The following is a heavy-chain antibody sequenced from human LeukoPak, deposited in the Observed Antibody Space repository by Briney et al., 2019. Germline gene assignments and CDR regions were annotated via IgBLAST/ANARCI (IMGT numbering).Heavy chain of an antibody. Sequence: SETLSLTCAVYGGSFSGYYWSWIRQPPGKGLEWIGEINHSGSTNYNPSLKSRVTISVDTSKNQFSLKLSSVTAADTAVYYCAGGIAAANAFDIWGQGTMVTVSS. CDR3: AGGIAAANAFDI. V-gene: IGHV4-34*01. CDR1: GGSFSGYY. CDR2: INHSGST. D-gene: IGHD6-13*01. J-gene: IGHJ3*02.